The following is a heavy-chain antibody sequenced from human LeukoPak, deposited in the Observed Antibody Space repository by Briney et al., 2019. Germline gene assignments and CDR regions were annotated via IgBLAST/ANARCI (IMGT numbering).Heavy chain of an antibody. Sequence: PGGSLRLSCAASGFTVSSNYMSWVRQAPGKGLEWVSVIYSGGSTYYADSVKGRFTISRDNSKNTLYLQMNSLRAEDTAVYYCRGVAATLAYFDYWGQGTLVTVSS. CDR2: IYSGGST. CDR3: RGVAATLAYFDY. CDR1: GFTVSSNY. V-gene: IGHV3-53*01. J-gene: IGHJ4*02. D-gene: IGHD2-15*01.